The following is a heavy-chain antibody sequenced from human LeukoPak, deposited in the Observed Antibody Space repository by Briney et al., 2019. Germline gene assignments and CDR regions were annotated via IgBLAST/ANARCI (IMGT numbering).Heavy chain of an antibody. CDR1: GYTLTNYY. J-gene: IGHJ4*02. CDR3: ARHDLGGSSPSDY. D-gene: IGHD2-15*01. CDR2: INPSGTST. V-gene: IGHV1-46*01. Sequence: ASVKVSCKTSGYTLTNYYMHWVRQAPGQGLEWMGIINPSGTSTTYAQKFQGRVTMTRDTSTSTDFMELSSLRSEDTAVYYCARHDLGGSSPSDYWGQGTLVTVSS.